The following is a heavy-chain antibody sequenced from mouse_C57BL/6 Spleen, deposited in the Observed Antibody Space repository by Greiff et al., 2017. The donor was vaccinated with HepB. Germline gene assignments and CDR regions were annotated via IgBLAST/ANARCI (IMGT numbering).Heavy chain of an antibody. CDR3: TSGYYGNHEDY. J-gene: IGHJ2*01. Sequence: VQLQQSGAELVRPGASVKLSCTASGFNIKDDYMHWVKQRPEQGLEWIGWIDPENGDTEYASKFQGKATITADTSSNTAYLQLSSLTSEDTAVYYCTSGYYGNHEDYWGQGTTLTVSS. V-gene: IGHV14-4*01. CDR2: IDPENGDT. CDR1: GFNIKDDY. D-gene: IGHD2-1*01.